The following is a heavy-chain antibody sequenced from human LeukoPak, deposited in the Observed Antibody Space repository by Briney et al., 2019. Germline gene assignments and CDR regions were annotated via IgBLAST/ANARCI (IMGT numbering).Heavy chain of an antibody. D-gene: IGHD3-16*01. Sequence: PSETLSLTCTVSGGSISSSSYYWGWIRQPPGKGLEWIGSIYYSGSTYYNPSLKSRVAISVDTSKNQFSLKLSSVTAADTAVYYCARETSQKGAHYMDVWGKGTTVTVSS. J-gene: IGHJ6*03. CDR1: GGSISSSSYY. V-gene: IGHV4-39*07. CDR3: ARETSQKGAHYMDV. CDR2: IYYSGST.